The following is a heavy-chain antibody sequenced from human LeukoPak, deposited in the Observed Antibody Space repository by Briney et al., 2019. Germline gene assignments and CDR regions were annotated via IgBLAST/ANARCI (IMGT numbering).Heavy chain of an antibody. CDR3: ASQLYSYSYYYYYGMDV. Sequence: GRSLRLSCAASGFTFSSYAMHWVRQAPGKGLEWVAVISYDGSNKYYADSVKGRFTISRDNSKNTLYLQMNSLRAEDTAVYYCASQLYSYSYYYYYGMDVWGQGTTVTVSS. CDR2: ISYDGSNK. D-gene: IGHD5-18*01. J-gene: IGHJ6*02. CDR1: GFTFSSYA. V-gene: IGHV3-30-3*01.